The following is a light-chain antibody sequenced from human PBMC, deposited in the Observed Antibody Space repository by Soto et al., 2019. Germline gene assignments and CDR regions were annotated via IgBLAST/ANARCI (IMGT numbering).Light chain of an antibody. V-gene: IGLV1-40*01. CDR3: QSYDSSLSGYV. CDR2: DNT. Sequence: QSVLTQPPSVSGAPGQRVTISCTGSSSNIGAGFDVHWYQHLPGTAPKLLIYDNTNRPSGVPDRFSGSKSGTSASLAITGLQADDEADYYCQSYDSSLSGYVFGTGTKLTVL. J-gene: IGLJ1*01. CDR1: SSNIGAGFD.